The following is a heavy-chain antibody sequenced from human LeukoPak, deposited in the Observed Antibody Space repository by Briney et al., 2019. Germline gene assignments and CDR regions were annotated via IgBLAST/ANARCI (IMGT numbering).Heavy chain of an antibody. J-gene: IGHJ6*03. D-gene: IGHD4-17*01. CDR3: ARANDYGDPLPRYMDV. V-gene: IGHV4-4*02. CDR1: GDSISSSYW. Sequence: SGTLSLTCAVSGDSISSSYWWSWVRQPPGKGLEWIGEIYHSGSTNYNPSLKSRLTISVDKSKNQFSLKLNSVTAADTAVYYCARANDYGDPLPRYMDVWGKGTTATVSS. CDR2: IYHSGST.